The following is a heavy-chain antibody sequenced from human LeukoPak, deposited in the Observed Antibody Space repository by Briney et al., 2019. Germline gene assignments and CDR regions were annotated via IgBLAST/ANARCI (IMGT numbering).Heavy chain of an antibody. D-gene: IGHD1-1*01. V-gene: IGHV4-61*02. Sequence: SETLSLTCTVSGGSISSGSYYWSWIRQPAGKGLEWIGRIYTSGSTNYNPSLTSRVTISVDTSKNQFSLKLSSVTAADTAVYYCARAIKSEIRPGLSTLTWFDPWGQGTLVTVSS. J-gene: IGHJ5*02. CDR3: ARAIKSEIRPGLSTLTWFDP. CDR1: GGSISSGSYY. CDR2: IYTSGST.